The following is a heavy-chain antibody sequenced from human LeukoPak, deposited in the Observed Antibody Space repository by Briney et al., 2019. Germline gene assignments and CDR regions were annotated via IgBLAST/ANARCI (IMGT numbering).Heavy chain of an antibody. Sequence: PSETLSLTCTVSGGSISSYYWSWIRQPPGKVLEWIGYIYYSGSTNYNPSLKSRVTISIDTSKNQFSLKLTSVTAADTAVYYCARARYSSSCFDYWGQGALVTVSS. CDR2: IYYSGST. V-gene: IGHV4-59*01. J-gene: IGHJ4*02. D-gene: IGHD6-13*01. CDR3: ARARYSSSCFDY. CDR1: GGSISSYY.